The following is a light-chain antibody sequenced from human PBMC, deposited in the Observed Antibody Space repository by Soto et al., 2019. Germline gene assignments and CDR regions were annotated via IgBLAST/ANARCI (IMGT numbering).Light chain of an antibody. CDR3: QQRSNWPPYT. Sequence: EIVLTQSPATLSLSPGERATLSCRASQSVSSYLAWYQQKPGQAPRLLIYDASNRATGIPARFSGSGSGTDFTPTNRSLEAEDFSVYFWQQRSNWPPYTFGQGTKLEIK. V-gene: IGKV3-11*01. CDR1: QSVSSY. CDR2: DAS. J-gene: IGKJ2*01.